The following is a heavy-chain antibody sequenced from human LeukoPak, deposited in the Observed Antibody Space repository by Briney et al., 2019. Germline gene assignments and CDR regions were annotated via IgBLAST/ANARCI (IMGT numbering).Heavy chain of an antibody. CDR3: AKLNLGEMAYFDS. CDR1: GFIFSSYV. Sequence: GGSLRLSCEASGFIFSSYVMGWVRQAPGKGLEWVSSISVGGGDTFTADSVKGRFTITRENSKNTLYLQMMCLRVEDTAIYYCAKLNLGEMAYFDSWGQGILVTVSS. V-gene: IGHV3-23*01. CDR2: ISVGGGDT. J-gene: IGHJ4*02. D-gene: IGHD2-21*01.